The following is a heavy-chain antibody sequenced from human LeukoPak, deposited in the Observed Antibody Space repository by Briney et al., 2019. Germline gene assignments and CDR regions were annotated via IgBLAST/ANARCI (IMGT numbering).Heavy chain of an antibody. Sequence: ASVKVSCKASGYTFTSYYIHWVRQAPGQGLEWMGVINPSGGSTNYAQKFQGRVTMTRDTSTTTGYMELSSLRSEDTAVYYCARGGGITARPLGFWGQGTLVTVSS. CDR1: GYTFTSYY. CDR3: ARGGGITARPLGF. CDR2: INPSGGST. J-gene: IGHJ4*02. V-gene: IGHV1-46*01. D-gene: IGHD6-6*01.